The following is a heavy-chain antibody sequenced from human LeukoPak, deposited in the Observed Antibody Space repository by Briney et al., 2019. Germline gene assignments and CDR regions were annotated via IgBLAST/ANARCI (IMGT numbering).Heavy chain of an antibody. CDR1: GYSISSGYY. D-gene: IGHD3-22*01. CDR2: IYHSGST. CDR3: ARRVDYYDSSGYVGAFDI. V-gene: IGHV4-38-2*01. J-gene: IGHJ3*02. Sequence: SETLSLTCAVSGYSISSGYYWGWIRQPPGKGLEWIGSIYHSGSTYYNPSLKSRVTISVDTSKNQFSLKLSSVTAADTAVYYCARRVDYYDSSGYVGAFDIWGQGTMVTASS.